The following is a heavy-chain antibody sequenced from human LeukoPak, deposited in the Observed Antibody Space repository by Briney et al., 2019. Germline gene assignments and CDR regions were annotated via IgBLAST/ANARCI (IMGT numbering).Heavy chain of an antibody. J-gene: IGHJ4*02. CDR3: ARLDGILTGYYTYYFDY. CDR1: GGSFSGYY. V-gene: IGHV4-34*01. CDR2: INHSGST. D-gene: IGHD3-9*01. Sequence: SETLSLTCAVYGGSFSGYYWSWIRQPPGKGLEWIGEINHSGSTNYNPSLKSRVTISVDTSKNQFSLKLSSVTAADTAVYYCARLDGILTGYYTYYFDYWGQGTLVTVSS.